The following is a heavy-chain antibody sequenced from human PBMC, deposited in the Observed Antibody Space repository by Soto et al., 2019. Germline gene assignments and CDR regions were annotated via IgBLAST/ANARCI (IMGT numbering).Heavy chain of an antibody. Sequence: GGSLRLSCAASGFPFGENAMSWVRQAPGKGLEWVSGISDSGATTYYADSVRGRFTISRDNSKNTLYLQMKSLRDEDSASYYCAKEDTSSGSLDYWGQGALVTVSS. CDR3: AKEDTSSGSLDY. J-gene: IGHJ4*02. CDR2: ISDSGATT. V-gene: IGHV3-23*01. D-gene: IGHD6-19*01. CDR1: GFPFGENA.